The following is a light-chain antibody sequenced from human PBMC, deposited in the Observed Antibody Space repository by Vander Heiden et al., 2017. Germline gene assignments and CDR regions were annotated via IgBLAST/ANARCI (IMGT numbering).Light chain of an antibody. CDR1: SSDVGGYNY. J-gene: IGLJ1*01. CDR3: SSYTSSSTPRYV. Sequence: QSALTQPASVSGSPGQSITISCTGTSSDVGGYNYVSWYQQHPGKAPNLMIYDVSNRPSVVSNRFSGSKSGNTASLTISGLQAEDEADYYCSSYTSSSTPRYVFGTGTKVTVL. CDR2: DVS. V-gene: IGLV2-14*01.